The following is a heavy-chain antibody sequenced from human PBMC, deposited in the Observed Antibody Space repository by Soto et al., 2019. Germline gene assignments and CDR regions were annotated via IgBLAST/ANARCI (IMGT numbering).Heavy chain of an antibody. Sequence: SETLSLTCAVYGGYFSGYYWSRIRQPPGKGLEWIGEINHSGSTNYNPSLKSRVTISVDTSKNQFSLKLSSVTAADTAVYYCASTVAQATVTNPLDYWGQGSLVPVSS. CDR1: GGYFSGYY. CDR2: INHSGST. J-gene: IGHJ4*02. D-gene: IGHD4-17*01. V-gene: IGHV4-34*01. CDR3: ASTVAQATVTNPLDY.